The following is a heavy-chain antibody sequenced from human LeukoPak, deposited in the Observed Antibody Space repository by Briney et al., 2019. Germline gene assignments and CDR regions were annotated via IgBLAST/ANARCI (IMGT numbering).Heavy chain of an antibody. CDR3: ARGDYGSGSYYRD. V-gene: IGHV3-21*01. CDR2: ISISSSYI. J-gene: IGHJ4*02. D-gene: IGHD3-10*01. CDR1: GFTFSSYS. Sequence: PGGSLRLSCAASGFTFSSYSMNWVRQAPGKGLEWVSSISISSSYIYYADSVKGRFTISSDNAKNSLYLQLNSLRAEHTAVYYCARGDYGSGSYYRDWGQGTLVSVFS.